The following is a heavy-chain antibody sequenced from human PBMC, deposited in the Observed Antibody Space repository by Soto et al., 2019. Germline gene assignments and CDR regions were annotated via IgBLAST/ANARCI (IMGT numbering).Heavy chain of an antibody. J-gene: IGHJ4*02. CDR2: IIPIFGTP. V-gene: IGHV1-69*01. CDR1: GGIFSTYA. D-gene: IGHD3-10*01. CDR3: ARGRDDNGAGNYDNRIDV. Sequence: QVQLVQSGAEVKKPGSSVKVSCKASGGIFSTYAISWLRQAPGQGLEWMGGIIPIFGTPNYAQRFQGRVTITSDESKSTAYMELSRLRSEDTAVYYCARGRDDNGAGNYDNRIDVWGQGTLVTVSS.